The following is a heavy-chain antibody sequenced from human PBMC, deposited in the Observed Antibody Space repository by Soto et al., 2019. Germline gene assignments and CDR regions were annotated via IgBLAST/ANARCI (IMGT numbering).Heavy chain of an antibody. CDR1: GFTFSSYA. Sequence: EVQLLESGGGLVQPGGSLRLSCAASGFTFSSYAMSWVRQAPGKGLEWVSAISGSGGSTYYADSVKGRFTIPRDNSKNTLYLQMNSLRAEDTAVYYCAKEVGYSRPYYYYGMDVWGQGTTVTVSS. CDR3: AKEVGYSRPYYYYGMDV. V-gene: IGHV3-23*01. CDR2: ISGSGGST. J-gene: IGHJ6*02. D-gene: IGHD6-13*01.